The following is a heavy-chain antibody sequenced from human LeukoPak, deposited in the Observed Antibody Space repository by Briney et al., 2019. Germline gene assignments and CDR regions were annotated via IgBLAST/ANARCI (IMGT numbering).Heavy chain of an antibody. CDR1: GFTLSDYY. CDR2: ISGSYNTI. CDR3: AASPAAKRCGGGSCYARFDF. D-gene: IGHD2-15*01. J-gene: IGHJ4*02. V-gene: IGHV3-11*01. Sequence: GGSLRLSCAASGFTLSDYYMSWIRQAPGKGLEWISSISGSYNTIYEADSVKGRFTISRDNAKNSLYLQMNSLRPEDTAMYYCAASPAAKRCGGGSCYARFDFWGQGALVTVSS.